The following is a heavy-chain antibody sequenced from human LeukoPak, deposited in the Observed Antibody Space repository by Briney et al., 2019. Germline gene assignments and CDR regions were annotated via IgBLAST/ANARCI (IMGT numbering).Heavy chain of an antibody. D-gene: IGHD6-13*01. CDR3: ARDSPHVSSNWGMDV. Sequence: GGSLRLSCAASGFTFRNYWMHWVRQPPGKGLVWVARMNSDGISTSYADSVKGRFTISRDNSKNTLYLQMNSLRAEDTAVYYCARDSPHVSSNWGMDVWGQGATVTVSS. CDR1: GFTFRNYW. J-gene: IGHJ6*02. CDR2: MNSDGIST. V-gene: IGHV3-74*01.